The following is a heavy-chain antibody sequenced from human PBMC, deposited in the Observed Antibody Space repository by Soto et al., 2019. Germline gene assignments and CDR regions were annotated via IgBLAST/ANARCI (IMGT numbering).Heavy chain of an antibody. V-gene: IGHV3-23*01. Sequence: PGGSLRLSCAASGFTFSSYAMSWVRQAPGKGLEWVSAISGIGHSTYYADSVKGRFTISRDNSKNTLYLQMNSMRAEDTAVYYCEKRIMAKIGHFDSWGQGTMVTVSS. CDR3: EKRIMAKIGHFDS. J-gene: IGHJ4*02. CDR1: GFTFSSYA. D-gene: IGHD5-12*01. CDR2: ISGIGHST.